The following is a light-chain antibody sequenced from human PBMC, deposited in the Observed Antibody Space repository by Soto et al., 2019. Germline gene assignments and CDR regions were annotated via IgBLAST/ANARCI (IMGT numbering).Light chain of an antibody. CDR3: QQYSNWPPIT. CDR2: GAS. V-gene: IGKV3-15*01. CDR1: QSVSSN. Sequence: EIVMTQSTATLSVSPGERVTLSCRASQSVSSNLGWYQQKPGQAPRLLIYGASTRATGIPARFSGSGSGTEFTLTISSLQSEDFAVYYCQQYSNWPPITCGQGTRMEIK. J-gene: IGKJ5*01.